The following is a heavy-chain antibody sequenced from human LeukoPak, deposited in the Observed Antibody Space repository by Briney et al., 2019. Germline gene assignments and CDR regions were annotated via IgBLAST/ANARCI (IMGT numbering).Heavy chain of an antibody. V-gene: IGHV3-11*01. J-gene: IGHJ4*02. CDR1: GFTFSDYY. CDR2: IGYSDDTI. D-gene: IGHD1-1*01. Sequence: GSLRLSCAASGFTFSDYYMSWIRQAPGKGLEWVSYIGYSDDTIYYTDSVKGRFAISRNNAKNSLYLQMNSLRVDDTAVYYCARWNLVSDYWGQGTLVTVSS. CDR3: ARWNLVSDY.